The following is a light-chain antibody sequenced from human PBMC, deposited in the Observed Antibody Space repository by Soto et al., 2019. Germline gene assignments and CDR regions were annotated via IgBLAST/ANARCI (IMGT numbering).Light chain of an antibody. J-gene: IGKJ4*01. Sequence: DIQMAQTPSSPSASVGDRDPITSPATQSITSYLNWYQQKPGKAPKLLIFAAFSLQSGVPSRFSGSASGTDFTLTISSLKPEDFAVYYCQPRGNWPLTFGGGTKVDIK. CDR1: QSITSY. CDR3: QPRGNWPLT. V-gene: IGKV1-39*01. CDR2: AAF.